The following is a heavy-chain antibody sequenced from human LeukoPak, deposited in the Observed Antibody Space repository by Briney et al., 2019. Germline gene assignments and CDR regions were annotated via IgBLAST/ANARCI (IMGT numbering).Heavy chain of an antibody. D-gene: IGHD5-24*01. CDR3: ARGLREVASGYYYGMDV. Sequence: SETLSLTCTVSGGSISSGGYYWSWIRQHPGKGLEWIGYIYYSGSTYYNPSLKSRVTISVDTSKNQFSLKLSSVTAADTAVYYCARGLREVASGYYYGMDVWGQGTTVTVSS. CDR2: IYYSGST. J-gene: IGHJ6*02. CDR1: GGSISSGGYY. V-gene: IGHV4-31*03.